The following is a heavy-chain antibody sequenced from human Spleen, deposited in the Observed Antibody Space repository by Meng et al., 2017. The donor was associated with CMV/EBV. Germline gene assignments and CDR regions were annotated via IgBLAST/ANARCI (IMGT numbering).Heavy chain of an antibody. V-gene: IGHV3-30-3*01. J-gene: IGHJ4*02. CDR3: ARCRGSRYSGYDWQLDY. Sequence: GESLKISCAASGFTFSSYAMHWVRQAPGKGLEWLAVTSFDGSNKNYADSVKGRFTISRDNSKNTLYLQMNSLRAEDTAVYYCARCRGSRYSGYDWQLDYWGQGTLVTVSS. CDR2: TSFDGSNK. CDR1: GFTFSSYA. D-gene: IGHD5-12*01.